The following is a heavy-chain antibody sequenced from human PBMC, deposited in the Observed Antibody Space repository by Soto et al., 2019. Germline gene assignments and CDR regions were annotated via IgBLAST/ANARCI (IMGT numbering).Heavy chain of an antibody. D-gene: IGHD5-12*01. Sequence: QVQLVESGGGVVQPGRSLRLSCAASGFTFSSYGMHWVRQAPGKGLEWVAVISYDGSNKYYADSVKGRFTISRDNSKNTLYLQMNSLRAEDTAVYYYAKDSEYIVATIPYYYYGMDVWGQGTTVTVSS. J-gene: IGHJ6*02. CDR2: ISYDGSNK. CDR1: GFTFSSYG. CDR3: AKDSEYIVATIPYYYYGMDV. V-gene: IGHV3-30*18.